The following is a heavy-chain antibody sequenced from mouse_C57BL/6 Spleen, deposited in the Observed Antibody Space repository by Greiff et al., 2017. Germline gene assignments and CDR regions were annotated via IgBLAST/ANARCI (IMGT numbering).Heavy chain of an antibody. Sequence: QVQLQQPGAERVKPGASVKLCCKASVYSFNSSWMHWVKQRPGRGLEWIGRIDPNSGGTKYNEKFKSKATLTVDKPSSTAYKLLSSLTSEDSAVYCGALNPVAVPFDCCAQGTTPSVSS. V-gene: IGHV1-72*01. CDR2: IDPNSGGT. J-gene: IGHJ2*01. D-gene: IGHD1-1*01. CDR1: VYSFNSSW. CDR3: ALNPVAVPFDC.